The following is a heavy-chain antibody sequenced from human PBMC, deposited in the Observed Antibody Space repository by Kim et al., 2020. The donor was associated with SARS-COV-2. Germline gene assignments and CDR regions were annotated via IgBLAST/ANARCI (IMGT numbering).Heavy chain of an antibody. J-gene: IGHJ6*02. V-gene: IGHV4-34*01. CDR3: ARGGCSGGSCRSYKKYYYYFDGMDV. CDR1: GGSFSGYY. D-gene: IGHD2-15*01. Sequence: SETLSLTCAVYGGSFSGYYWSWIRQPPGKGLEWIGEINHSGSTNYNPSLKSRVTISVDTSKNQFSLKLSPVTAADTAVYYCARGGCSGGSCRSYKKYYYYFDGMDVWGQGTMVTVSS. CDR2: INHSGST.